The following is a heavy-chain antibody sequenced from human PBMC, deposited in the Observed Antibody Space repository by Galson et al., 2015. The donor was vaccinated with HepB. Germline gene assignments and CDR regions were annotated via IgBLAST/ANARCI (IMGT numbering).Heavy chain of an antibody. V-gene: IGHV3-48*02. J-gene: IGHJ6*03. D-gene: IGHD2-2*01. Sequence: SLRLSCAASGFTFSSYSMNWVRQAPGKGLEWVSYISSSSSTIYYADSVKGRFTISRDNAKNSLYLQMNSLRDEDTAVYYCARRGVVPAAMGLYYYMDVWGKGTTVTVSS. CDR3: ARRGVVPAAMGLYYYMDV. CDR1: GFTFSSYS. CDR2: ISSSSSTI.